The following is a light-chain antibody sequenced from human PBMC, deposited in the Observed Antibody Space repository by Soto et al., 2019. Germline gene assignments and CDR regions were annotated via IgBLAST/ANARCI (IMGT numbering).Light chain of an antibody. J-gene: IGLJ1*01. CDR1: NSNIGINA. CDR2: YDD. V-gene: IGLV1-36*01. Sequence: QSVLTQPPSVSAAPRQRVTISCSGSNSNIGINAVNWYQQFPGKAPKLLIYYDDLLPSGVSDRFSGSKSGTSASLAISGLQSEDEADYYCAAWDDSLNGYVFGTGTKLTVL. CDR3: AAWDDSLNGYV.